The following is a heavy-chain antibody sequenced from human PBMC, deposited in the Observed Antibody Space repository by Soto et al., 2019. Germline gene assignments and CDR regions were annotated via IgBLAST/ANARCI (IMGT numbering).Heavy chain of an antibody. V-gene: IGHV4-30-4*01. CDR3: ARLRYSSSWYIGKCYFDY. Sequence: SETLSLTCTVSGGSISSGDYYWSWIRQPPGKGLEWIGYIYYSGSTYYNPSLKSRVTISVDTSKNQFSLKLSSVTAADTAVYYCARLRYSSSWYIGKCYFDYWGQGTLVTVSS. CDR2: IYYSGST. CDR1: GGSISSGDYY. J-gene: IGHJ4*02. D-gene: IGHD6-13*01.